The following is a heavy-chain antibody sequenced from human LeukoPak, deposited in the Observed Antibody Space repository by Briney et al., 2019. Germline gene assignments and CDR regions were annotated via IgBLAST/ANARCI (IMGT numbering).Heavy chain of an antibody. Sequence: SETLSLTCAVYGGSFSGYYWSWIRQPPGKGLEWIGEINHSGSTNYNPSLKSRVTISVDTSKNQFSLKLSSLTAADTAVYYCNYYDSSGYYKVFDYWGQGTLVTVSS. J-gene: IGHJ4*02. V-gene: IGHV4-34*03. CDR3: NYYDSSGYYKVFDY. D-gene: IGHD3-22*01. CDR2: INHSGST. CDR1: GGSFSGYY.